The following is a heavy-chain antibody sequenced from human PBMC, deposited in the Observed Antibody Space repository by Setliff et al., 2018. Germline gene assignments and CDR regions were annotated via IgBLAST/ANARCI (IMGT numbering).Heavy chain of an antibody. CDR3: AKGPYFSLGELSSLFDY. D-gene: IGHD3-16*02. J-gene: IGHJ4*02. CDR1: AVSGFIFSSQA. V-gene: IGHV3-23*01. CDR2: ISGSGDST. Sequence: PGGSLRLSCEASAVSGFIFSSQAMSWVRQAPGKGLEWVSAISGSGDSTYYADSVKGRFTISRDNSKNTLYLQMNSLRAEDTAVYYCAKGPYFSLGELSSLFDYWGQGTLVTVSS.